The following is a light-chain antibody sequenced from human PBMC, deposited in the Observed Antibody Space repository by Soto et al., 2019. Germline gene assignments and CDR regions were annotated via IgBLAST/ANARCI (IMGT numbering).Light chain of an antibody. CDR2: SNX. Sequence: QSVLTQPPSASGTPGQRGTISCSGSSSNIESNTVTWYQQLPGTAPRLLIYSNXQRLSAVPDRFTGSRSGTSASLAIRGLQSEDKAEYYCAVWDDSLSAYVFGTGTKVTVL. CDR1: SSNIESNT. CDR3: AVWDDSLSAYV. J-gene: IGLJ1*01. V-gene: IGLV1-44*01.